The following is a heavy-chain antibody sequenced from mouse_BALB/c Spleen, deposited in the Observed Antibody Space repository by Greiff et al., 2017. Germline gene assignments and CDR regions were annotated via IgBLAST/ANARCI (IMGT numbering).Heavy chain of an antibody. CDR1: GFTFSSYA. Sequence: EVKLVESGGGLVKPGGSLKLSCAASGFTFSSYAMSWVRQTPEKRLEWVASISSGGSTYYPDSVKGRFTISRDNARHIRYLQMSSLGSEDTAMYYCARASSYLAWFAYWGQGTLVTVSA. V-gene: IGHV5-6-5*01. CDR3: ARASSYLAWFAY. D-gene: IGHD1-1*01. CDR2: ISSGGST. J-gene: IGHJ3*01.